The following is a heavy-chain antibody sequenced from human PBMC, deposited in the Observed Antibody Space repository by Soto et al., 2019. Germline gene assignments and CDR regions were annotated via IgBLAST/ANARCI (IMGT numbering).Heavy chain of an antibody. V-gene: IGHV1-8*01. CDR2: MNPQTGNT. D-gene: IGHD6-6*01. Sequence: QVPLVQSGSEGKEPGASMKISCQASGYTFTRYDITWVRQATGQGLEWMGWMNPQTGNTAYAEKFQGRVTMTRSTSINTAYMELSGLRSEDRAVYYWARLSEESSSSNYYYFYMYVWGKGSTVTVSS. CDR3: ARLSEESSSSNYYYFYMYV. J-gene: IGHJ6*03. CDR1: GYTFTRYD.